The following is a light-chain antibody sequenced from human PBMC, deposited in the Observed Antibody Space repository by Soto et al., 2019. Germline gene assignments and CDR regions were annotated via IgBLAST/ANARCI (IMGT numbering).Light chain of an antibody. V-gene: IGKV1-39*01. J-gene: IGKJ2*01. Sequence: DIQMTQSPSSLSASVGDRVTITCRTSQTINNYLNWYRQKPGKVPEVLIYGASSLQRGVSSRFTDSASRTYFTLTISRLQPEDFATYYCQQVYDFPHTVGQGTKVEV. CDR2: GAS. CDR3: QQVYDFPHT. CDR1: QTINNY.